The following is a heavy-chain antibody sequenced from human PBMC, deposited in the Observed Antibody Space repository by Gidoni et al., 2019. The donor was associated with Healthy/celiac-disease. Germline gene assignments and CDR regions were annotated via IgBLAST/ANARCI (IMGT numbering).Heavy chain of an antibody. CDR1: GYTLTSYY. Sequence: QVQLVQSGAEVKKPGASVKVSCKASGYTLTSYYMHWVRQAPGQGLEWMGIINPSGGSTSYAQKFQGRVTMTRDTSTSTVYMELSSLRSEDTAVYYCAREEAGYSYGPGFDYWGQGTLVTVSS. CDR3: AREEAGYSYGPGFDY. J-gene: IGHJ4*02. D-gene: IGHD5-18*01. CDR2: INPSGGST. V-gene: IGHV1-46*01.